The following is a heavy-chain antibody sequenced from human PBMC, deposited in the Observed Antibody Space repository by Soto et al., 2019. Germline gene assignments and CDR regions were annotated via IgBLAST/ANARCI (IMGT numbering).Heavy chain of an antibody. CDR2: IIPIFGTA. Sequence: QVQLVQSGAEVRKPGSSVKVSCKASGGTFSRHAISWVRQAPGQGLEWMGGIIPIFGTASHAQKCQGRVTIIADASTSTGYMELSSLRSEDTAMYYCARGWGYDSNDYYYAYWGQGTLVIVSS. CDR1: GGTFSRHA. CDR3: ARGWGYDSNDYYYAY. J-gene: IGHJ4*02. V-gene: IGHV1-69*01. D-gene: IGHD3-22*01.